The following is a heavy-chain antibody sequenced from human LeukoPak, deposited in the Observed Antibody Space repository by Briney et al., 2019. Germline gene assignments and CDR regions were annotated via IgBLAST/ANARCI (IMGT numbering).Heavy chain of an antibody. CDR3: ARTIHRGGHYYFDY. CDR2: IYHSGST. J-gene: IGHJ4*02. V-gene: IGHV4-38-2*01. D-gene: IGHD3-16*01. CDR1: GYSISSGCY. Sequence: PSETLSLTCAVSGYSISSGCYWGCIRQPPGKGLEWIGSIYHSGSTYYNPSLKSRVTISVDTSKNQFSLKLSSVTAADTAVYYCARTIHRGGHYYFDYWGQGTLVTVSS.